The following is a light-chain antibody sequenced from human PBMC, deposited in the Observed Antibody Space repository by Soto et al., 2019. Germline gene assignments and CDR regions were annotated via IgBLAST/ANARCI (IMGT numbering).Light chain of an antibody. J-gene: IGKJ1*01. CDR3: QKSYSSPPT. CDR2: AAS. Sequence: DIQITQSPSSLSASVGDRVTITCRASQSISNHLNWYQQKPGKAPKLLIFAASSLQSGVPSRFSGSRSGPDFTLTISSLQPEDFATYYCQKSYSSPPTCGQGTKGDIK. V-gene: IGKV1-39*01. CDR1: QSISNH.